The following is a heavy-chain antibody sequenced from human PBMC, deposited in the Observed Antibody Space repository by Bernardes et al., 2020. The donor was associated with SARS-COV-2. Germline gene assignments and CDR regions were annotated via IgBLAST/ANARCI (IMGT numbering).Heavy chain of an antibody. D-gene: IGHD2-21*01. V-gene: IGHV1-18*01. Sequence: ASVKVSCMASGYTFTTYGISWVRQAAGHGLEWMGWISAYNGNTNYAQKLQDRVTMTTDTSTSTAYMELRSLRSDDTAVYYCARVGCGGDCYPNPRPYYYYGMDVWGQGTTVTVSS. CDR1: GYTFTTYG. CDR2: ISAYNGNT. J-gene: IGHJ6*02. CDR3: ARVGCGGDCYPNPRPYYYYGMDV.